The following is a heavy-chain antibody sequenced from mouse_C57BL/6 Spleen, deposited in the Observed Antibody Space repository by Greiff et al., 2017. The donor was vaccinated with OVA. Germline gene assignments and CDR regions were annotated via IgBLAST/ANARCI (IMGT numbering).Heavy chain of an antibody. D-gene: IGHD2-5*01. CDR1: GYSFTDYY. Sequence: EVQLQESGPELVKPGASVKISCKASGYSFTDYYMNWVKQSHGKSLEWIGVINPNNGTTSYNQKFKGKATLTVDQSSSSAYMQLNSLTSEDSAVNSCACSDCSIFYWCFDVWGTGTTVTVAS. CDR2: INPNNGTT. V-gene: IGHV1-39*01. CDR3: ACSDCSIFYWCFDV. J-gene: IGHJ1*03.